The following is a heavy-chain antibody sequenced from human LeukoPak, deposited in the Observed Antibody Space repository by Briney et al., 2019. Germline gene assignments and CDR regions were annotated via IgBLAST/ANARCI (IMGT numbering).Heavy chain of an antibody. Sequence: SVKVSCKASGGTFSSYAISWVRQAPGQGLEWMGGIIPIFGTANYAQKFQGRVTITADESTSTAYMELSSLRSEDTAVYYCARSNCSSTSCYNWFDPWGQGTLVTVSS. V-gene: IGHV1-69*13. CDR3: ARSNCSSTSCYNWFDP. J-gene: IGHJ5*02. CDR1: GGTFSSYA. D-gene: IGHD2-2*01. CDR2: IIPIFGTA.